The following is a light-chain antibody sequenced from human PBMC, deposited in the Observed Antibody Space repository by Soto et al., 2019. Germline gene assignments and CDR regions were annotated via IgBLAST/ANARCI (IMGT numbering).Light chain of an antibody. Sequence: QSALTQPRSVSGSPVQSVTISCTGTSSNVGGYNYVSWYQQHPGKAPKHMIYDVSKRPSGVPDRFSGSKSGNTASLTISGLQAEDEADYYCCSYAGSYTYVFGTGTKVTVL. V-gene: IGLV2-11*01. CDR1: SSNVGGYNY. CDR2: DVS. CDR3: CSYAGSYTYV. J-gene: IGLJ1*01.